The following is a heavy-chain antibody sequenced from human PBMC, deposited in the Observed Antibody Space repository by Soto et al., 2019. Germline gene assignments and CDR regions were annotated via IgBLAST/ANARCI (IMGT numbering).Heavy chain of an antibody. CDR2: ISGRGGST. J-gene: IGHJ4*02. V-gene: IGHV3-23*01. CDR3: AKEPTPRTSDTDPDFDY. Sequence: EVQLLESGGGLVQPGGSLRLSCAASGFTFSSYAMSWVRQAPGKGLEWGSAISGRGGSTYYADSVKGRFTISRDNSKNTLYLQMNSLRAEDTAVYYCAKEPTPRTSDTDPDFDYWGQGTLVTVSS. CDR1: GFTFSSYA. D-gene: IGHD5-18*01.